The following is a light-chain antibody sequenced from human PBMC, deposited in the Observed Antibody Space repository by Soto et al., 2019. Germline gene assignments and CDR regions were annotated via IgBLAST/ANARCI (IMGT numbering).Light chain of an antibody. CDR3: QEHNGDLPVA. J-gene: IGKJ3*01. CDR2: AAS. V-gene: IGKV1-27*01. Sequence: GDRVTITCRASQAIDQSEAWYQQKPGQVPKLLIYAASTLHSGVPSRFSGSGSGAHFTLTITGLQPEDVATYYCQEHNGDLPVAFGPGTTVDV. CDR1: QAIDQS.